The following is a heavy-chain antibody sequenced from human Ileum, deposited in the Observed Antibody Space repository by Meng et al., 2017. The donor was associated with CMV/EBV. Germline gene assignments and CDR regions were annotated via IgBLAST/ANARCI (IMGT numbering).Heavy chain of an antibody. Sequence: QVQLPQWGAGLLKPSETLSPTCPVSVGSLRGHYCNWIRQSPGNGLQWIAEINHVGRTNSNPSLASRVTISQDTSKNQCSLKLNSVTVADSAVYYCARGLFRYPAYFDLWGQGTLVTVSS. J-gene: IGHJ4*02. D-gene: IGHD3-16*02. V-gene: IGHV4-34*01. CDR3: ARGLFRYPAYFDL. CDR1: VGSLRGHY. CDR2: INHVGRT.